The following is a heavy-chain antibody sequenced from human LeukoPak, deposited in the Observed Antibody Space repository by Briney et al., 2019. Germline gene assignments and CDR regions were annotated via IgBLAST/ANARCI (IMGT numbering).Heavy chain of an antibody. CDR2: INHSGST. CDR1: GGSFSGYY. V-gene: IGHV4-34*01. J-gene: IGHJ3*02. Sequence: SETLSLTCAVYGGSFSGYYWSWIRQPPGKGLEWIGEINHSGSTNYNPSLKSRVTISVDTSKNQFSLKLSSVTAADTAVYYCARVKYSSGWYESALDIWGQGTMVTVSS. CDR3: ARVKYSSGWYESALDI. D-gene: IGHD6-19*01.